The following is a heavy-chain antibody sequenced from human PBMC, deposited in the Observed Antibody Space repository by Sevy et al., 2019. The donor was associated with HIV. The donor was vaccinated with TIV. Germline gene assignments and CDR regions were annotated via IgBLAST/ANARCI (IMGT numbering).Heavy chain of an antibody. CDR3: AGAGGYCSGGSCYSYYYYGMDV. D-gene: IGHD2-15*01. CDR2: MNPNSGNT. Sequence: ASVKVSCKASGYTFTSYDINWVRQATGQGLEWMGWMNPNSGNTGYAQKFQGRVTMTRNTSISTAYMELSSLRSEDTAVYYCAGAGGYCSGGSCYSYYYYGMDVWGQGTTVTVSS. V-gene: IGHV1-8*01. J-gene: IGHJ6*02. CDR1: GYTFTSYD.